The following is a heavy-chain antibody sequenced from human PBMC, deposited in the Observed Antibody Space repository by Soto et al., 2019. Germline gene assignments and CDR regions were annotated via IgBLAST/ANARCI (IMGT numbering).Heavy chain of an antibody. Sequence: SETLSLTCAVYGGSFSGYYWSWIRQPPGKGLEWIGEINHSGSTNYNPSLKSRVTISVDTSKNQFSLKLSSVTAADTAVYYCARGRKSYSSGRYKDYYYGMDVWGQGTTVTVSS. CDR1: GGSFSGYY. D-gene: IGHD6-19*01. CDR2: INHSGST. J-gene: IGHJ6*02. CDR3: ARGRKSYSSGRYKDYYYGMDV. V-gene: IGHV4-34*01.